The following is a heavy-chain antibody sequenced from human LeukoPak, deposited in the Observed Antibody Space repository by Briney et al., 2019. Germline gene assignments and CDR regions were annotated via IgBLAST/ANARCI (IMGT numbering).Heavy chain of an antibody. J-gene: IGHJ5*02. CDR3: ARTHVLRFLEWLEPFDP. D-gene: IGHD3-3*01. CDR1: GYTFTGYY. Sequence: ASVKVSCKASGYTFTGYYMHWVRQAPGQGLEWMGWINPNSGGTNYAQKFQGRVTMTRDTSISTAYMELSRLRSDDTAVYYCARTHVLRFLEWLEPFDPWGQGTLVTVSS. CDR2: INPNSGGT. V-gene: IGHV1-2*02.